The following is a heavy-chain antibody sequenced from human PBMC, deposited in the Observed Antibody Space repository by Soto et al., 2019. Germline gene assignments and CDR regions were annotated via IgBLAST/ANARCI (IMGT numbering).Heavy chain of an antibody. Sequence: PSETLSLTCDVSGDTIRTGGYTWAWIRQPPGEALEWIGHTYHSGNPYYNPSLKSRVIISVDRSKNQFSLKVRSVTAADTAVYYCARRYGPSFDYWGQGTLVTVSS. CDR1: GDTIRTGGYT. CDR2: TYHSGNP. D-gene: IGHD4-17*01. V-gene: IGHV4-30-2*02. CDR3: ARRYGPSFDY. J-gene: IGHJ4*02.